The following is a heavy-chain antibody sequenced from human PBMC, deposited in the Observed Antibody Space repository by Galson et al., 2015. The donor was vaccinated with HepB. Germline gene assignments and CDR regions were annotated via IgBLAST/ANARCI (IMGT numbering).Heavy chain of an antibody. CDR2: ITSSGGNS. CDR3: AKDGIMVANNPYHFHY. V-gene: IGHV3-23*01. CDR1: GFSFTRYA. Sequence: LRLSCAASGFSFTRYAMTWVRQAPGKGLEWVSSITSSGGNSYYTDSVRGRFTVSRDNSKNTLLLQLNSLRAEDTAMYFCAKDGIMVANNPYHFHYWGQGTLVTVSS. J-gene: IGHJ4*02. D-gene: IGHD2-15*01.